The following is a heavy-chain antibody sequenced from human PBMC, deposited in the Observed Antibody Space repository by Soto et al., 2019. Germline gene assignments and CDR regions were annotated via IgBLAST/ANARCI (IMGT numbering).Heavy chain of an antibody. V-gene: IGHV3-21*01. J-gene: IGHJ6*03. CDR2: ISSSSSYI. Sequence: GGSLRLSCAASGFTFSSYSMNWVRQAPGKGLEWVSSISSSSSYIYYADSVKGRFTSSRDNAKNSLYLQMNSLRAEDTAGYYCARGNYYYYYMDVWGKGTTVTVSS. CDR1: GFTFSSYS. CDR3: ARGNYYYYYMDV.